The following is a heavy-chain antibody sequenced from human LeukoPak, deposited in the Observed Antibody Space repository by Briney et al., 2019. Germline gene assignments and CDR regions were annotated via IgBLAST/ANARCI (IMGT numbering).Heavy chain of an antibody. CDR2: IIPILGIA. D-gene: IGHD3-22*01. Sequence: SVKLSCKASVGSFSSYAISWVRQAPGQGLEWMGRIIPILGIANYAQKFQGRVTITADKSTSTAYMELSSLRSEDTAVYYCARDRGYYDSSGYPAYYFDYWGQGTLVTVSS. J-gene: IGHJ4*02. CDR3: ARDRGYYDSSGYPAYYFDY. V-gene: IGHV1-69*04. CDR1: VGSFSSYA.